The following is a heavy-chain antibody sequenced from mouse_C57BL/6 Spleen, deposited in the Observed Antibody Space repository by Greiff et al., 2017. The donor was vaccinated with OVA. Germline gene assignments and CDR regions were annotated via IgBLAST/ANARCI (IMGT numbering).Heavy chain of an antibody. CDR1: GYTFTNYW. J-gene: IGHJ4*01. V-gene: IGHV1-63*01. CDR2: IYPGGGYT. CDR3: ARRGGNYEDYAMDY. Sequence: LVRPGTSVKMSCKASGYTFTNYWIGWAKQRPGHGLEWIGDIYPGGGYTNYNEKFKGKATLTADKSSSTAYMQFSSLTSEDSAIYYCARRGGNYEDYAMDYWGQGTSVTVSS. D-gene: IGHD2-1*01.